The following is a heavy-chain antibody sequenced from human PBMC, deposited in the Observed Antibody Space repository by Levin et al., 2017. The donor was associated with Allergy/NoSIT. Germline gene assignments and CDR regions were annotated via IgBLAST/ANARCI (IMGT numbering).Heavy chain of an antibody. CDR1: GFTFSSYA. Sequence: GGSLRLSCAASGFTFSSYAMHWVRQAPGKGLEWVAVISYDGSNKYYADSVKGRFTISRDNSKNTLYLQMNSLRAEDTAVYYCARGAYLGGIVATSPPADAFDSWGQGTMVTVSS. CDR3: ARGAYLGGIVATSPPADAFDS. D-gene: IGHD5-12*01. J-gene: IGHJ3*02. CDR2: ISYDGSNK. V-gene: IGHV3-30-3*01.